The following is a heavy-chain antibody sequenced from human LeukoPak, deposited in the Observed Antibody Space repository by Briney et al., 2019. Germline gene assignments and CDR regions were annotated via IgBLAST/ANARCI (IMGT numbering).Heavy chain of an antibody. CDR3: ADQVRGWTSFDY. CDR2: ISGCGGST. V-gene: IGHV3-23*01. D-gene: IGHD6-19*01. J-gene: IGHJ4*02. CDR1: GFTFSSYA. Sequence: GGSLRLSCAASGFTFSSYAMSWVRQAPGKGLEWVSAISGCGGSTYYADSVKGRFTISRDNSKNTLYLQMNSLRAEDTAVYYCADQVRGWTSFDYWGQGTLVTVSS.